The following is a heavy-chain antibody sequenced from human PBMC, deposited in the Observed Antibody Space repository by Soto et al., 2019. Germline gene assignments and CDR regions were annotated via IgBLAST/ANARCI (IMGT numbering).Heavy chain of an antibody. CDR2: INHSGST. J-gene: IGHJ1*01. CDR3: ATPGGQGRALRL. CDR1: GGSFSGYY. Sequence: QVQLQQWGAGLLKPSETLSLTCAVYGGSFSGYYWSWLRQPPGKGLEWIGEINHSGSTNYNPSLKSRLTIAVDTSKSQFALKLSSVIAADTAVYYCATPGGQGRALRLWGQGTLVTVSS. V-gene: IGHV4-34*01. D-gene: IGHD1-26*01.